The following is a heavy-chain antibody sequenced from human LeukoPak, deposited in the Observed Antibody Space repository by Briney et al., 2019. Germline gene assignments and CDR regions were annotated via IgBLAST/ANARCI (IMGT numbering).Heavy chain of an antibody. Sequence: SETLSLTCAVYGGSFSDYYWSWIRQPPGKGLEWIGEINHSGSTNYKPSLKSRVTISVDTSKNQFSLKLSSVTAADTAVYYCATENPYDYGDYGWGQGTLVTVSS. CDR2: INHSGST. D-gene: IGHD4-17*01. CDR1: GGSFSDYY. CDR3: ATENPYDYGDYG. J-gene: IGHJ4*02. V-gene: IGHV4-34*01.